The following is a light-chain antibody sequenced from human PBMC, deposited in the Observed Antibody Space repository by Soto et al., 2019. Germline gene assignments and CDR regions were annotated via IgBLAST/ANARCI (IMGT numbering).Light chain of an antibody. Sequence: QSALTQPPSVSGTPGQRVTISCSGSASNIGSKSVNWYQQLPGTAPTPLIYSSIQRPSGVPARFSAYKSGTSASLAISGLQSEDEADYYCAAWDDILDEYVFGTGTKVT. V-gene: IGLV1-44*01. CDR2: SSI. J-gene: IGLJ1*01. CDR1: ASNIGSKS. CDR3: AAWDDILDEYV.